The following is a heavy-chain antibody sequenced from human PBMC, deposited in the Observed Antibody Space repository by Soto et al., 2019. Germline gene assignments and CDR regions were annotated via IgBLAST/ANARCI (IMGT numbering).Heavy chain of an antibody. CDR2: IYRDDDK. CDR3: AHTVARGAYWEPFNY. V-gene: IGHV2-5*02. J-gene: IGHJ4*02. CDR1: GFSLMTDGVG. Sequence: QITLKESGPTLVKPTQTLTLTCTVSGFSLMTDGVGVGWFRQPPGKALEWLALIYRDDDKRYRPSLNSRVTVXXAXNXSQVVLTMTSMDPVDTATYYCAHTVARGAYWEPFNYWGQGTLVTVSS. D-gene: IGHD1-26*01.